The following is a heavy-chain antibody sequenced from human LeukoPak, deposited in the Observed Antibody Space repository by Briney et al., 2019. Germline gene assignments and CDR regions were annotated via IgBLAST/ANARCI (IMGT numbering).Heavy chain of an antibody. CDR3: AGSRILEWLAHFDY. J-gene: IGHJ4*02. CDR1: GGSLSSGSDY. V-gene: IGHV4-61*02. Sequence: SETLSLTCTVSGGSLSSGSDYGRWVRQPAGKGLEWIGRIYTSGSTNYNPSLKSRVTISVDTSKNQFSLKLSSVTAADTAVYYCAGSRILEWLAHFDYWGQGTLVTVSS. D-gene: IGHD3-3*01. CDR2: IYTSGST.